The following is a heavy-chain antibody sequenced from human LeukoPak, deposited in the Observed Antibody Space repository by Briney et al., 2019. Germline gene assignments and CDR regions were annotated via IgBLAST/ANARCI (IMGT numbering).Heavy chain of an antibody. D-gene: IGHD3-22*01. CDR3: ARVGTMIVVAPGHYYYYYYMDV. Sequence: SETLSLTCTVSGGPISSYYWSWIRQPPGKGLEWIGYIYYSGSTNYNPSLKSRVTISVDTSKNQFSLKLSSVTAADTAVYYCARVGTMIVVAPGHYYYYYYMDVWGKGTTVTISS. V-gene: IGHV4-59*01. J-gene: IGHJ6*03. CDR2: IYYSGST. CDR1: GGPISSYY.